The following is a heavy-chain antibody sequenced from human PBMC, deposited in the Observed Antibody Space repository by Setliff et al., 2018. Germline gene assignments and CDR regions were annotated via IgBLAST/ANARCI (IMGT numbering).Heavy chain of an antibody. CDR3: ARMSGFQYMDV. CDR1: GGSISSHY. CDR2: IYHSGDA. V-gene: IGHV4-59*08. Sequence: KPSETLSLTCTVSGGSISSHYWSWIRQPPGKGLEWIGYIYHSGDARYNLSLKSRVTISLDTSNNQFSLSLSSVTAADTAVYYCARMSGFQYMDVWGKGTTVTVSS. J-gene: IGHJ6*04. D-gene: IGHD6-25*01.